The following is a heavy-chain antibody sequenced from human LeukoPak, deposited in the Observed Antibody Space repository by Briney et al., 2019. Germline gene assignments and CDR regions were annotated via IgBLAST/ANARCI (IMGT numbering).Heavy chain of an antibody. CDR1: GYTFTGYY. J-gene: IGHJ4*02. D-gene: IGHD3-22*01. CDR3: ARGSGYYDSSGYRVWFDY. V-gene: IGHV1-2*04. CDR2: INPNSGGT. Sequence: ASVKVSCKASGYTFTGYYMHWVRQAPGQGLEWMGWINPNSGGTNYAQKFQGWVTMTRDTSISTAYMELSRLRSDDTAVYYCARGSGYYDSSGYRVWFDYWGQGTLVTVSS.